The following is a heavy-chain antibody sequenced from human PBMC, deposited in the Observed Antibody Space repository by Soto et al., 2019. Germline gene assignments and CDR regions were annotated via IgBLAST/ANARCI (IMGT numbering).Heavy chain of an antibody. CDR2: IYPGDSDT. D-gene: IGHD3-3*01. Sequence: PGESLKISCKGSGYNFTSYWIAWVRQMPGKGLEWMGIIYPGDSDTRYSPSFQGQVTISADKSIGTAYLQWSSLKASDSAKYHCARHKDFWSGPIDYYYYGMDVWGQGTTVTVS. J-gene: IGHJ6*02. CDR3: ARHKDFWSGPIDYYYYGMDV. CDR1: GYNFTSYW. V-gene: IGHV5-51*01.